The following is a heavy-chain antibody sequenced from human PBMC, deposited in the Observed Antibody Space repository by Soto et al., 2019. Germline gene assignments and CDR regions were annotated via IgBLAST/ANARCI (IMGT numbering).Heavy chain of an antibody. CDR2: INPCNENT. CDR1: DYSFSSYA. J-gene: IGHJ4*02. Sequence: ASVKVSCKASDYSFSSYAISWVRQAPGQGLEWMGWINPCNENTNYAQNFQGRISMTTDTSTSTAYMELSSLRFDDTATYYCARASAVAGGSSNSLPYDYWGQGTLVTVSS. D-gene: IGHD6-19*01. V-gene: IGHV1-18*01. CDR3: ARASAVAGGSSNSLPYDY.